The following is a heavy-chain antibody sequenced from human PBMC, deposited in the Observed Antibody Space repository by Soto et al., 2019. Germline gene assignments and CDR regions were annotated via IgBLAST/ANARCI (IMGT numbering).Heavy chain of an antibody. CDR3: ARELDGGVFDI. CDR2: IYHSGTT. V-gene: IGHV4-38-2*01. CDR1: GDSISSIYY. J-gene: IGHJ3*02. D-gene: IGHD2-8*02. Sequence: SETLSLTCAVSGDSISSIYYWAWIRQPPGRILEWIGSIYHSGTTYYNPSLKSRVTISVDTSKNQFSLKLSSVTAADSAVYYCARELDGGVFDIWGRGTLVTV.